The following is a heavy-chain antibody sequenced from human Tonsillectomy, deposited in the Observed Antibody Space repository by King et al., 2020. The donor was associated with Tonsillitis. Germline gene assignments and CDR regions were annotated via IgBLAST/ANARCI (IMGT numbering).Heavy chain of an antibody. CDR3: ARVLLAFRARIAQRSNFDL. D-gene: IGHD2/OR15-2a*01. CDR2: ISSSSSYI. CDR1: GFTFSSYS. J-gene: IGHJ2*01. V-gene: IGHV3-21*01. Sequence: QLVQSGGGLVKPGGSLRLSCAASGFTFSSYSINWVRQAPGKGLEWVSSISSSSSYIYYADSVKGRFTISRDNAKNSLYLQMNSLRAEDTALYYCARVLLAFRARIAQRSNFDLWGRGTLVTVSS.